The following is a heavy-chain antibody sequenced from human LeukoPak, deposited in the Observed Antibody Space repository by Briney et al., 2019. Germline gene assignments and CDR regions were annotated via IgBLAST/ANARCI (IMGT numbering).Heavy chain of an antibody. CDR1: GFTLSSYA. CDR3: AKELYNWNYVRWFDP. V-gene: IGHV3-23*01. D-gene: IGHD1-7*01. CDR2: ISGSGDYT. J-gene: IGHJ5*02. Sequence: GASRRLSCAASGFTLSSYAMSWVRQAPGKGLEWVSGISGSGDYTYYADSVKGRFAISRDNSKNTLSLQMSSLRAEDTAVYYCAKELYNWNYVRWFDPWGQGTLVTVSS.